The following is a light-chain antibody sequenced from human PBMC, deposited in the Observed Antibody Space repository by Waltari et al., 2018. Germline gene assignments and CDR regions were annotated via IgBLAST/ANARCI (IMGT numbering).Light chain of an antibody. Sequence: DIVMTQSPDSLAGSLCERATIDCKASQTILSSSNNKNALAWYQQKPGHPPKLLIYWASTRTSGVPDRFSGRGSETDFTLTISRLQADDVAVYYCQQYYSPPLTFGGGTKVEIK. CDR1: QTILSSSNNKNA. CDR3: QQYYSPPLT. V-gene: IGKV4-1*01. CDR2: WAS. J-gene: IGKJ4*01.